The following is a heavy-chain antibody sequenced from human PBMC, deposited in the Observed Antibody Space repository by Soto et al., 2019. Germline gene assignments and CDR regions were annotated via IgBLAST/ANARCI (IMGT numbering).Heavy chain of an antibody. J-gene: IGHJ5*02. D-gene: IGHD2-2*02. Sequence: SVKVSCKASGYTFTGYYMHWVRQAPGQGLEWMGWINPNSGGTNYAQKFQGRVTMTRDTSISTAYMELSRLRSDDTAVYYCARVHCSSTSCYMRLRFDPWGQGTLVTVSS. V-gene: IGHV1-2*02. CDR2: INPNSGGT. CDR1: GYTFTGYY. CDR3: ARVHCSSTSCYMRLRFDP.